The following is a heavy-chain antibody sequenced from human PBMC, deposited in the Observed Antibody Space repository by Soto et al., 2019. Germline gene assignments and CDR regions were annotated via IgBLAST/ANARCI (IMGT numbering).Heavy chain of an antibody. CDR2: ISYDGSNK. Sequence: GGSLRLSCAASGFTFSSYGMHWVRQAPGKGLEWVAVISYDGSNKYYADSVKGRFTISRDNSKNTLYLQMNSLRAEDTAVYYCAKQPWGYHDSRPYGMDVWGQGTTVTVSS. V-gene: IGHV3-30*18. D-gene: IGHD3-22*01. CDR1: GFTFSSYG. CDR3: AKQPWGYHDSRPYGMDV. J-gene: IGHJ6*02.